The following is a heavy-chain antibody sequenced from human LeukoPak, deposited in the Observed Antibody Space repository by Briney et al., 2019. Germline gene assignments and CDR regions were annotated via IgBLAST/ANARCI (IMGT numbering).Heavy chain of an antibody. V-gene: IGHV3-11*06. CDR3: ASPGTTGPLQLDY. CDR1: GFTFSDYY. Sequence: GGSLRLSCAASGFTFSDYYMSWIRQAPGKGLEWVSYISSSRSFTNYADSIKGRFTISRDTAKNSLYLQMNSLRAEDTAVYYCASPGTTGPLQLDYWGQGPLVTVSS. CDR2: ISSSRSFT. D-gene: IGHD1-1*01. J-gene: IGHJ4*02.